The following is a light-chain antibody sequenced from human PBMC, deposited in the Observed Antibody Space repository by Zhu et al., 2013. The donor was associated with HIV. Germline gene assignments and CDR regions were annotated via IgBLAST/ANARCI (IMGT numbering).Light chain of an antibody. Sequence: QSVLTQPPSVSAAPGQKVTISCSGSSSNIGNNYVSWYQHLPGTAPKLLIYDNNKRPLGIPDRFSGSKSGTSATLGITGLQTGDEADYYCGTWDSSLSVWVFGGGTKLTVL. CDR1: SSNIGNNY. J-gene: IGLJ3*02. V-gene: IGLV1-51*01. CDR2: DNN. CDR3: GTWDSSLSVWV.